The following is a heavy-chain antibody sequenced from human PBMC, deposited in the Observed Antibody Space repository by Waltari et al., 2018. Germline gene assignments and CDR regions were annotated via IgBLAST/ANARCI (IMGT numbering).Heavy chain of an antibody. CDR2: ISSSSSTI. V-gene: IGHV3-48*01. CDR1: GFTFSSYS. J-gene: IGHJ3*02. CDR3: ASPRGTEFDAFDI. Sequence: EVQLVESGGGLVQPGGSLRLSCAASGFTFSSYSMNWVRQAPGKGLEWVSYISSSSSTIYYADSVKGRFTISRDNAKNSLYLQMNSLRAEDTAVYYCASPRGTEFDAFDIWGQGTMVTVSS. D-gene: IGHD3-10*01.